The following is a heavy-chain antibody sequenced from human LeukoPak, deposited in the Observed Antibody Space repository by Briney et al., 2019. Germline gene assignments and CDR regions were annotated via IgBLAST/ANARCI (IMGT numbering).Heavy chain of an antibody. CDR2: ISSRSIYI. V-gene: IGHV3-21*01. CDR1: GFTFSNYA. J-gene: IGHJ4*02. Sequence: GGSLRLSCAASGFTFSNYAMNWVRQAPGKGLEWVSSISSRSIYIYYADSVKGRFTISGDNAKNSLYLQLNSLRAEDTAVYYCARVRPDDCTTSTCSLDYWGQGTLVTVSS. D-gene: IGHD2-2*01. CDR3: ARVRPDDCTTSTCSLDY.